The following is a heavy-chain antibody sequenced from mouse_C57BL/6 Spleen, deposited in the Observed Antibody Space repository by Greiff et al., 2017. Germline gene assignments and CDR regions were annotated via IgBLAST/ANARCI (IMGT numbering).Heavy chain of an antibody. CDR3: ARRTGPAWFAY. D-gene: IGHD4-1*01. CDR2: IHPNSGST. J-gene: IGHJ3*01. Sequence: VQLQQPGAELVKPGASVKLSCKASGYTFTSYWMHWVKQRPGQGLEWIGMIHPNSGSTNYNEKFKSKATFTADTSSNTAYMQLSSLTTEDSAIYYCARRTGPAWFAYWGQGTLVTVSA. CDR1: GYTFTSYW. V-gene: IGHV1-64*01.